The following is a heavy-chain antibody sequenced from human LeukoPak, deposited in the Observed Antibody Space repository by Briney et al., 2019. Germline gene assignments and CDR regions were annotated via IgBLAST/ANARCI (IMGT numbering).Heavy chain of an antibody. CDR1: GFTVSTNY. CDR2: IYRGGTT. D-gene: IGHD5-18*01. V-gene: IGHV3-53*04. Sequence: GGSLRLSCAASGFTVSTNYMSWVRQAPGKGLEWVSVIYRGGTTNYADSVKGRFTISRHNSKNTVYLQMNSLRAEDPAVYYCARGGYAHYYGMDVWGQGTTVTVSS. CDR3: ARGGYAHYYGMDV. J-gene: IGHJ6*02.